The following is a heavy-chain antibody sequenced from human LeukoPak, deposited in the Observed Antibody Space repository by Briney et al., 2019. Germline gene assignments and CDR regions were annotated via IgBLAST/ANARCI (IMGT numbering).Heavy chain of an antibody. CDR3: ARDLYYDSSGYYPYY. Sequence: GGSLRLSCAASGFTFSDYYMSWIRQAPGKGLEWVSYISSSGSTKYYAVSVKGRFTISRDNTKNYLYLLMNSLRAEATAAYYCARDLYYDSSGYYPYYWGQGTLVTVSS. J-gene: IGHJ4*02. CDR1: GFTFSDYY. V-gene: IGHV3-11*01. D-gene: IGHD3-22*01. CDR2: ISSSGSTK.